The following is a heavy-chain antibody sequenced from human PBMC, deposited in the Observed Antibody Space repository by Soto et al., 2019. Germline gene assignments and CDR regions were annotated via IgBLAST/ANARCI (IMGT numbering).Heavy chain of an antibody. CDR2: VYNGNT. V-gene: IGHV4-59*12. J-gene: IGHJ5*02. CDR1: GGSISGYY. CDR3: ARGQAIVSAGWFDP. Sequence: PSETLSLTCTISGGSISGYYWTWIRQSPGKGLEYIGYVYNGNTNYNPSLNSRVTISVDTSKNQFSLKLSSVTAADTAVYYCARGQAIVSAGWFDPWGQGTLVTVSS. D-gene: IGHD6-19*01.